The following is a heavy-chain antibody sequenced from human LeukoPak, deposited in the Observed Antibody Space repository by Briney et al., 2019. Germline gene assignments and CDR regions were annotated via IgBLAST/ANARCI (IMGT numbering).Heavy chain of an antibody. J-gene: IGHJ3*02. CDR2: INHSGST. V-gene: IGHV4-34*01. D-gene: IGHD3-22*01. CDR3: ARGHAGYYDSSGYLTSDAFDI. CDR1: GGSFSGYY. Sequence: ASETLSLTCAVYGGSFSGYYWSWIRQPPGKGLEWIGEINHSGSTNYNPSLKSRVTISVDTSKNQFSLKLSSVTAADTAVYYCARGHAGYYDSSGYLTSDAFDIWGQGTMVTVSS.